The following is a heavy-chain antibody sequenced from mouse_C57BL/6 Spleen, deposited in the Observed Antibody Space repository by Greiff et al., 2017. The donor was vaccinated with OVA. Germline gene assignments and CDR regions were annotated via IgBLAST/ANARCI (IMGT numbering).Heavy chain of an antibody. CDR2: INPYNGGT. CDR1: GYTFTDYY. Sequence: VQLKESGPVLVKPGASVKMSCKASGYTFTDYYTNWVKQSHGKSLEWIGVINPYNGGTSYNQKFKGKATLTVDKSSSTAYMELNSLTSEDSAVYYCARPYGSSAWFAYWGQGTLVTVSA. D-gene: IGHD1-1*01. J-gene: IGHJ3*01. V-gene: IGHV1-19*01. CDR3: ARPYGSSAWFAY.